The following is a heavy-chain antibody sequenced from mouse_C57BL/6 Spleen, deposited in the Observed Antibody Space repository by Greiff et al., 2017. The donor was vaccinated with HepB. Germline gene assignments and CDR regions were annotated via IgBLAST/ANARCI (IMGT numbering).Heavy chain of an antibody. CDR1: GYAFSSSW. J-gene: IGHJ4*01. D-gene: IGHD1-1*01. Sequence: QVQLQQSGPELVKPGASVKISCKASGYAFSSSWMNWVKQRPGKGLEWIGRIYPGDGDTNYNGKFKGKATLTADKSSSTAYMQLSSLTSEDSAVYFCARGGTVVATGAMDYWGQGTSVTVSS. V-gene: IGHV1-82*01. CDR3: ARGGTVVATGAMDY. CDR2: IYPGDGDT.